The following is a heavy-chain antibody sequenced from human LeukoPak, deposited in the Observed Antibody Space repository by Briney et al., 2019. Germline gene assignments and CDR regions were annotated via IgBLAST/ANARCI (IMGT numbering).Heavy chain of an antibody. J-gene: IGHJ5*02. CDR3: ARDRRVRGVIKNWFDP. V-gene: IGHV4-34*01. CDR2: INHSGST. Sequence: SETLSLTCTVSGGSISSYYWNWIRQPPGKGLEWIGEINHSGSTNYNPSLKSRVTISVDTSKNQFSLKLSSVTAADTAVYYCARDRRVRGVIKNWFDPWGQGTLVTVSS. D-gene: IGHD3-10*01. CDR1: GGSISSYY.